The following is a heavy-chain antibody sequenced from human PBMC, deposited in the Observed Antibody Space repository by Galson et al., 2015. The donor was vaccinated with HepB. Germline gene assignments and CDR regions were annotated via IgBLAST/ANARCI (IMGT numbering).Heavy chain of an antibody. V-gene: IGHV1-69*02. Sequence: SVKVSCKASGDTFSSYSISWVRQAPGQGLEWVGRIIPILGVANYAQQFQGRVTITADKSTTTAYMELSSLRSEDTAVYYCARRGETGDSYWYFDLWGRGTLVTVSS. D-gene: IGHD7-27*01. CDR1: GDTFSSYS. J-gene: IGHJ2*01. CDR3: ARRGETGDSYWYFDL. CDR2: IIPILGVA.